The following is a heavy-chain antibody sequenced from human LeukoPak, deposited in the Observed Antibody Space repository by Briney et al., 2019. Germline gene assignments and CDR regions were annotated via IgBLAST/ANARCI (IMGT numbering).Heavy chain of an antibody. CDR2: ISGSGGST. CDR3: AKSYSGSYYDMSY. CDR1: GFTFSSYA. Sequence: EGSLRLSCAASGFTFSSYAMSWVRQAPGKGLEWVSAISGSGGSTYYADSVKGRFTISRDNSKNTLYLQMNSLRAEDTAVYYCAKSYSGSYYDMSYWGQRTLVTVSS. D-gene: IGHD1-26*01. J-gene: IGHJ4*02. V-gene: IGHV3-23*01.